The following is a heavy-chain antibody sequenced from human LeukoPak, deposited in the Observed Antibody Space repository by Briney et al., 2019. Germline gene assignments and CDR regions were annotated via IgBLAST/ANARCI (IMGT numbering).Heavy chain of an antibody. CDR2: IYTSGST. CDR3: ARAGDGSGSYDNADYGY. V-gene: IGHV4-4*07. D-gene: IGHD3-10*01. CDR1: GGSISNYY. J-gene: IGHJ4*02. Sequence: ASETLSLTCTVSGGSISNYYWNWIRQPAGKGLEWIGRIYTSGSTNYNPSLKSRVTMSIDTSKNQFSLKVISVTAADAAVYYCARAGDGSGSYDNADYGYWGQGTLVTVPS.